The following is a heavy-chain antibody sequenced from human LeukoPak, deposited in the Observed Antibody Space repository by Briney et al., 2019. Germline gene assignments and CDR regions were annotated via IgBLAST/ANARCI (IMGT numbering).Heavy chain of an antibody. CDR2: IYYSGST. CDR3: AREGDSSSYFDY. D-gene: IGHD6-6*01. CDR1: GGSISSGSYY. J-gene: IGHJ4*02. Sequence: PSQTLPLTCTVSGGSISSGSYYWSWIRQPPGKGLEWIGYIYYSGSTNYNPSLKSRVTISVDTSKNQFSLKLSSVTAADTAVYYCAREGDSSSYFDYWGQGTLVTVSS. V-gene: IGHV4-61*01.